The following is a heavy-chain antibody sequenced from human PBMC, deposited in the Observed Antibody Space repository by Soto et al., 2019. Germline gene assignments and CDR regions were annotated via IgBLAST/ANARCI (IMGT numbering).Heavy chain of an antibody. CDR1: GFTFSSYA. D-gene: IGHD6-19*01. Sequence: PGGSLRLSCAASGFTFSSYAMSWVRQAPGKGLEWVSAISGSGGSTYYADSVKGRFTISRDNSKNTLYLQMNSLRAEDTAVYYCAKDQGYSSGWYMSTGFDYWGQGTLVTVSS. CDR2: ISGSGGST. V-gene: IGHV3-23*01. J-gene: IGHJ4*02. CDR3: AKDQGYSSGWYMSTGFDY.